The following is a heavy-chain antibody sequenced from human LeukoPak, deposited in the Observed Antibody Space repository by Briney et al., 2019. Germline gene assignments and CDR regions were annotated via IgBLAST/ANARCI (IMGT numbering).Heavy chain of an antibody. CDR1: GGSLSNYY. J-gene: IGHJ4*02. CDR2: VYYSGST. Sequence: PSETLSLTCTVSGGSLSNYYWSWIRQPPGKGLEWIGYVYYSGSTNYKSSLKSRVSISVDTSKNQFSLKLSSVTAADTAVYYCARGHPWQHLPESAFDYWGQGTLVTVSS. CDR3: ARGHPWQHLPESAFDY. V-gene: IGHV4-59*01.